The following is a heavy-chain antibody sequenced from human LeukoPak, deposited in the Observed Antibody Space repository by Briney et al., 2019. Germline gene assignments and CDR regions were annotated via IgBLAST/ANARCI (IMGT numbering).Heavy chain of an antibody. CDR1: RFTFSSYA. CDR2: ICGSGGST. D-gene: IGHD3-22*01. CDR3: AKVLADYYYDSSGYYQY. J-gene: IGHJ4*02. Sequence: GGSLRLSCAASRFTFSSYAMSSVRQAPGKGLEWVSPICGSGGSTYYADSVKGRFTISRDNTKNTLYLQMNSLRAEDTAVYYCAKVLADYYYDSSGYYQYWGQGTLVTVSS. V-gene: IGHV3-23*01.